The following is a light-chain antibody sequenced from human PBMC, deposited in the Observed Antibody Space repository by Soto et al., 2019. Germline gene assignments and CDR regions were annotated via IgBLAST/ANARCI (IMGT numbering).Light chain of an antibody. V-gene: IGKV1-5*03. CDR2: KAS. CDR1: QSISNW. J-gene: IGKJ1*01. Sequence: DIPMTQSPSTLSASVGDRVTITCRASQSISNWLAWYQQKPGKAPNLLIYKASNLESGVPSRFSGSGSGTDFSLTISSLQPDDFATYYCQQYHTYWTFDQGTRVDIK. CDR3: QQYHTYWT.